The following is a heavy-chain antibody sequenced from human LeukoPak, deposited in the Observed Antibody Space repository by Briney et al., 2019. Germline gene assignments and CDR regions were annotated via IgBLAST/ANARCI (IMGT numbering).Heavy chain of an antibody. CDR3: AGDQGGSAHRHAFDI. J-gene: IGHJ3*02. V-gene: IGHV4-39*02. CDR2: IHYSGST. CDR1: GGSISSSNYY. D-gene: IGHD1-26*01. Sequence: SETLSLTCTVSGGSISSSNYYWGWIRQPPGKGLEWIGSIHYSGSTYYKASLKSQVTISVDTSKNQFSLKLSSVTAADTAVYYCAGDQGGSAHRHAFDIWGQGTLVTVSS.